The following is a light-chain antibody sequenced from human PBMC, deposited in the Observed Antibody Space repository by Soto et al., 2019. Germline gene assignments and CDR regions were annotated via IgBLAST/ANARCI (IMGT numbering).Light chain of an antibody. Sequence: DIQKTQAPASLSAYVEDKVTITCWASQSISSYLNWYQQKPWKAPELLIYAASSLQSGVPSRFSGSGSGTDFILTISCLQPEDFGTYYCQQSYSTQWTFCQGTKVDIK. CDR3: QQSYSTQWT. CDR2: AAS. J-gene: IGKJ1*01. CDR1: QSISSY. V-gene: IGKV1-39*01.